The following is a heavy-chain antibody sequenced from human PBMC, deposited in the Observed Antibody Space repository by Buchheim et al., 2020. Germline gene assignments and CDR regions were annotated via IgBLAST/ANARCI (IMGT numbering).Heavy chain of an antibody. V-gene: IGHV4-34*01. CDR3: ARGESYYDFWSGYYGRSYGMDV. J-gene: IGHJ6*02. CDR2: INHSGST. CDR1: GGSFSGYY. D-gene: IGHD3-3*01. Sequence: QVQLQQWGAGLLKPSETLSLTCAVYGGSFSGYYWSWIRQPPGKGLEWIGEINHSGSTNYNPSLKSRVTISVDTSKNQFFLKLSSVTAADTAVYYCARGESYYDFWSGYYGRSYGMDVWGQGTT.